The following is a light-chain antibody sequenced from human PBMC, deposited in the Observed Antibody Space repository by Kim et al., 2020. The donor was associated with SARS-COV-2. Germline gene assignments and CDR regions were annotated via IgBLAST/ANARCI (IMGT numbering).Light chain of an antibody. CDR1: ALPKQY. CDR3: QSADSSGTSLV. J-gene: IGLJ3*02. V-gene: IGLV3-25*03. Sequence: PGQTARITCSGDALPKQYAYWYQQKPGQAPVLVIYKDSERPSGIPERFSGSSSGTTVTLTISGVQAEDEADYYCQSADSSGTSLVFGGGTQLTVL. CDR2: KDS.